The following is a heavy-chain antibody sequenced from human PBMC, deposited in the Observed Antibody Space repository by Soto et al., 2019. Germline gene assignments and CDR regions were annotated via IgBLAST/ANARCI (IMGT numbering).Heavy chain of an antibody. J-gene: IGHJ6*02. Sequence: QVQLQESGPGLVKPSEILSLTCTVSAGSLSSDSYYWSWIRQPPGKGPEWIRYIFHREITNYNPSLKSRVIMSVHTSKKQFSLKLTSVTAADTAVYYCARGLVRGGGPSYYYGLDVWGQGTTVTVS. CDR2: IFHREIT. CDR1: AGSLSSDSYY. D-gene: IGHD3-10*01. V-gene: IGHV4-61*01. CDR3: ARGLVRGGGPSYYYGLDV.